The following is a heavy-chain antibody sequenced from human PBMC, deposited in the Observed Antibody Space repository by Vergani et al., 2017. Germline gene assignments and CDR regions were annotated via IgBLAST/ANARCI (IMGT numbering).Heavy chain of an antibody. CDR3: GRVADFYGLGSRLLDL. CDR2: IYHSGST. D-gene: IGHD3-10*01. Sequence: QVRLQESGPGLVKPSETLSLTCSVSGGSMSGYYWSWIRQPPGKELEWIGYIYHSGSTNYNPSLEMRVTISGETSKNQFSLKLNSVTAADTAVYYCGRVADFYGLGSRLLDLWGEGILLTVSS. V-gene: IGHV4-59*01. J-gene: IGHJ4*02. CDR1: GGSMSGYY.